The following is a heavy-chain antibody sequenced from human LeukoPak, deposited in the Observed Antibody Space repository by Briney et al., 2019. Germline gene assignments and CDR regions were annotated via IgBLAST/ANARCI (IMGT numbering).Heavy chain of an antibody. CDR3: ARHYSGSGSYSFDY. CDR1: RGSISSYF. Sequence: PSETPSLTCTVSRGSISSYFWSWIRQPPGKGLEWIGYIYYSGSTNYNPSLKSRVTISVDTSKNQFSLKLSSVTAADTAVYYCARHYSGSGSYSFDYWGQGTLVTVSS. CDR2: IYYSGST. D-gene: IGHD3-10*01. V-gene: IGHV4-59*08. J-gene: IGHJ4*02.